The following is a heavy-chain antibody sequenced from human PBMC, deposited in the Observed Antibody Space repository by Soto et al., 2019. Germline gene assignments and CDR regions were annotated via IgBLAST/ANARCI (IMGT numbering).Heavy chain of an antibody. D-gene: IGHD3-22*01. CDR3: VVDTSGLLDY. J-gene: IGHJ4*02. CDR1: GFTFSSNG. Sequence: QVHLVESGGGVVQPGRSLRLSCAASGFTFSSNGMHWVRQAPGKGLELVAVIWYDGNKKYYGDSVRGRFTISRDNSKNTLYLEMNSLRAEDTAVYYCVVDTSGLLDYWGQGTQVTVSS. V-gene: IGHV3-33*03. CDR2: IWYDGNKK.